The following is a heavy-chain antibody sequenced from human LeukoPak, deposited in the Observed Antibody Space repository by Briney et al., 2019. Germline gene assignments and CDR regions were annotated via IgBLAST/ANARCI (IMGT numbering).Heavy chain of an antibody. CDR1: GGSISSYY. D-gene: IGHD6-13*01. V-gene: IGHV4-4*07. Sequence: SETLSLTCIVSGGSISSYYWTWIRQPAGKGLEWIGRIYSSGSTNYNPSLKSRVTISVDTSKNQFSLKLSSVTAADTAVYYCARDGAAASYYYYYGMDVWGQGTTVTVSS. CDR3: ARDGAAASYYYYYGMDV. CDR2: IYSSGST. J-gene: IGHJ6*02.